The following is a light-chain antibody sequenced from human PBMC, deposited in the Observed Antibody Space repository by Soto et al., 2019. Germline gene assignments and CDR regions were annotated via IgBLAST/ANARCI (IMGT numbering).Light chain of an antibody. CDR2: EGS. CDR3: CSYAGSSTI. Sequence: QSALTQPASASGSPGQSITISCTGTSSDVGSYNLVSWYQQHPGKAPKLMIYEGSKRPSGVSNRFSGSKSDNTASLTISGLQAEDEADYYCCSYAGSSTIFGGGTKLTVL. V-gene: IGLV2-23*01. J-gene: IGLJ2*01. CDR1: SSDVGSYNL.